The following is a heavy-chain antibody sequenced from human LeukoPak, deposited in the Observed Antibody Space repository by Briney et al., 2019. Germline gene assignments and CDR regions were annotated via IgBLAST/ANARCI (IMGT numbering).Heavy chain of an antibody. V-gene: IGHV1-2*02. Sequence: EASVKVSCKASGYTFTDYYIHRVRQAPGQGLEWMGWIVPHSCGTNYAQNYQGRITMTRDTSISTAYMELSSLRSDDTAVYYCARNAYCDSTNCYAWFDPWGQGTLVTVSS. CDR1: GYTFTDYY. D-gene: IGHD2-2*01. CDR3: ARNAYCDSTNCYAWFDP. J-gene: IGHJ5*02. CDR2: IVPHSCGT.